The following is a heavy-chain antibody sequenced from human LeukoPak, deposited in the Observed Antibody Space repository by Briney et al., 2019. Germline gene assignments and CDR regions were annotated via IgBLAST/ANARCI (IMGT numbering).Heavy chain of an antibody. CDR3: TRAGGLVRGVHYYYYMDV. CDR1: GFTFSSYS. V-gene: IGHV3-21*01. Sequence: PGGSLRLSCAASGFTFSSYSMNWVRQAPGKGLEWVSSISSSSSYIYYADSVKGRFTISRDNAKNTLYLQMNSLRPEDTAVYYCTRAGGLVRGVHYYYYMDVWGKGTTVTISS. J-gene: IGHJ6*03. CDR2: ISSSSSYI. D-gene: IGHD3-10*01.